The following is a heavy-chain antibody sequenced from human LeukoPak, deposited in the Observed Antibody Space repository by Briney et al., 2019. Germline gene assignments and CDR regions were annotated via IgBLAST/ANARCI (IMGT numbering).Heavy chain of an antibody. Sequence: GESLNISCACSGYSFTRYWIGWVRQRPGKGLEWMGIIYPGDSDTRYSPSFQGQVTISADKSISTAYLQWSSLKASDTAMYYCARLGYYDSSGYPSAEYFQHWGQGTLVTVSS. CDR1: GYSFTRYW. D-gene: IGHD3-22*01. J-gene: IGHJ1*01. CDR3: ARLGYYDSSGYPSAEYFQH. CDR2: IYPGDSDT. V-gene: IGHV5-51*01.